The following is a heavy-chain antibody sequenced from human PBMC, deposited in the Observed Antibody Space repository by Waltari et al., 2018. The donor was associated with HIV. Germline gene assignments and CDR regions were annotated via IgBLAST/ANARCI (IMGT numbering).Heavy chain of an antibody. J-gene: IGHJ4*02. Sequence: QVQLVESGGGVVQPGGPLRLSCAAAGFPFNNYGIHWVRQAPGKGLEGVAVIWYDGSKTYYEGSVKGRFTISRDTSKNTVYLQMSSLRAEDTALYYCARDQEFMTTVTPLAYWGQGTPVTVSS. CDR2: IWYDGSKT. D-gene: IGHD4-4*01. V-gene: IGHV3-33*01. CDR3: ARDQEFMTTVTPLAY. CDR1: GFPFNNYG.